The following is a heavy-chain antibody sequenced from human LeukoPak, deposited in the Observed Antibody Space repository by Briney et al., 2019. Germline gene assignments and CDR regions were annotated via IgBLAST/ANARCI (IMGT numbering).Heavy chain of an antibody. CDR2: MNPNSGNT. D-gene: IGHD6-13*01. CDR3: ARGGFGSIPFDY. CDR1: GYTFTSYD. Sequence: ASVKVSCNASGYTFTSYDINWVRQATGQGLEWMGWMNPNSGNTGYAQKFQGRVTMTRNTSISTAYMELSSLRSEDTAVYYCARGGFGSIPFDYWGQGTLVTVSS. V-gene: IGHV1-8*01. J-gene: IGHJ4*02.